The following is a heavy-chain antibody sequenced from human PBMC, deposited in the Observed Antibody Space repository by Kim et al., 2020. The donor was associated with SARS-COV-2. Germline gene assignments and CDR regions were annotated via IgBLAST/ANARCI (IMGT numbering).Heavy chain of an antibody. J-gene: IGHJ6*02. CDR3: ARVPGYDFWSGYYLYGMDV. D-gene: IGHD3-3*01. V-gene: IGHV4-59*01. Sequence: SRVTISVDTSKNQFSLKLSSVTAADTAVYYCARVPGYDFWSGYYLYGMDVWGQGTTVTVSS.